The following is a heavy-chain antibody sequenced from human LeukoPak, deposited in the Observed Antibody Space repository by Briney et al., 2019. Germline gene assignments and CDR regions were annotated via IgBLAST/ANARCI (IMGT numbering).Heavy chain of an antibody. CDR3: ARTLLGVVTRHDAFDI. CDR2: LSHSGST. J-gene: IGHJ3*02. CDR1: AYSISSGYY. Sequence: SETLSLTCTVSAYSISSGYYWGWIRQPPGKGLEWIGSLSHSGSTYYNPSLKSRVTISVNTSKNQFSLKLSSVTAADTAVYYCARTLLGVVTRHDAFDIWGQGTMVTVSS. V-gene: IGHV4-38-2*02. D-gene: IGHD2-21*02.